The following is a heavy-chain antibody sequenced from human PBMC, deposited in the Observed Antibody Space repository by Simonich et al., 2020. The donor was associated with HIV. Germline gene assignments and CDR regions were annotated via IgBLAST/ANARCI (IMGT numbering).Heavy chain of an antibody. CDR2: INSEGSST. J-gene: IGHJ3*02. Sequence: EVQLVESGGGLVQPGGSLRLSCAASGFTFSSYWMIWVRQAPGKGRGWFAIINSEGSSTSYAESVKGRFTISRNNAKNTLYLQMNSLRAEDTAVYYCARGVVGASHAFDIWGQGTMVTVSS. CDR3: ARGVVGASHAFDI. CDR1: GFTFSSYW. D-gene: IGHD1-26*01. V-gene: IGHV3-74*01.